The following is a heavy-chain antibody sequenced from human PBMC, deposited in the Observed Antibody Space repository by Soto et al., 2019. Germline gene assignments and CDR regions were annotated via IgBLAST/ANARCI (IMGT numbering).Heavy chain of an antibody. CDR2: IYYSGST. CDR3: ARHKGDLGYCSSTSCYFAHDY. Sequence: PSETLSLTCTVSGGSISSSSYYWGWIRQPPGKGLEWIGSIYYSGSTYYNPSLKSRVTISVDTSKNQFSLKLSSVTAADTAVYYCARHKGDLGYCSSTSCYFAHDYWGQGTLVTVSS. CDR1: GGSISSSSYY. D-gene: IGHD2-2*01. V-gene: IGHV4-39*01. J-gene: IGHJ4*02.